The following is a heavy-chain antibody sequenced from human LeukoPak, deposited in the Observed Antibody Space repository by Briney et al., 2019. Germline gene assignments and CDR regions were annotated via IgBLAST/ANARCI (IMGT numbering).Heavy chain of an antibody. CDR2: IYHSGST. CDR1: GGSISSSNW. CDR3: ARTTEDCSSTSCYQYWFDP. J-gene: IGHJ5*02. V-gene: IGHV4-4*02. Sequence: SETLSLTCAVSGGSISSSNWWSWVRQPPGKGLEWIGEIYHSGSTSYNPSLKSRVTISVDTSKNQISLKVRSVTAADTAVYYCARTTEDCSSTSCYQYWFDPWGQGTLVTVSS. D-gene: IGHD2-2*01.